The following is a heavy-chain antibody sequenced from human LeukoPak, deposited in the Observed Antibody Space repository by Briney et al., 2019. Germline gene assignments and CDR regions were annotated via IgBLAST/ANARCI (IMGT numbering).Heavy chain of an antibody. J-gene: IGHJ4*02. CDR1: GFTFTHAW. CDR3: STDLGLTMIRGVIVS. D-gene: IGHD3-10*01. CDR2: IKSKADGETT. Sequence: PGRSLRLFCAASGFTFTHAWMTWVRQAPGQGLEWVGRIKSKADGETTDYAAPVKGRFFLSRDDSKATLYLQMNYLEIEDTAVYYCSTDLGLTMIRGVIVSWGQGTLVTVSS. V-gene: IGHV3-15*01.